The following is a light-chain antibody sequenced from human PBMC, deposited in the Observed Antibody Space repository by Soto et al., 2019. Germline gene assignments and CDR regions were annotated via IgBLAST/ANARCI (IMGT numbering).Light chain of an antibody. V-gene: IGLV8-61*01. CDR2: STN. J-gene: IGLJ2*01. Sequence: QAVVTQEPSFSVSPGGTVTLTCGLKSGSVSTSYYPSWYQQTPGQAPRTLIYSTNIRSSGVPDRFSGSIVGNKAALTITGAQAMDEADYYCQAWDGGTVIFGGGTKLTVL. CDR1: SGSVSTSYY. CDR3: QAWDGGTVI.